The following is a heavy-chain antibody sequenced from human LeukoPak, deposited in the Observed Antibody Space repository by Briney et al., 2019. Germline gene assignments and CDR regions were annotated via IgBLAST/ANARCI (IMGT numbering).Heavy chain of an antibody. V-gene: IGHV4-61*05. CDR3: ARASLDFYYYYGMDV. CDR2: IYYSGGT. J-gene: IGHJ6*02. Sequence: SETLSLTCTVSGGSISSSSYYWGWIRQPPGKGLEWIGYIYYSGGTNYNPSLKSRVTISVDTSKNQFSLKLSSVTAADTAVYYCARASLDFYYYYGMDVWGQGTTVTVSS. CDR1: GGSISSSSYY.